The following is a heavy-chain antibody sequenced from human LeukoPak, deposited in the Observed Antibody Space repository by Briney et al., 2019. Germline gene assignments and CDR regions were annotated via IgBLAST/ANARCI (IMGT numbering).Heavy chain of an antibody. J-gene: IGHJ3*02. V-gene: IGHV4-59*01. CDR3: AQGPPEAFDI. CDR1: GGPISSYY. CDR2: IYYSGST. Sequence: PSETLFLTCTVSGGPISSYYWSWIRQPPGKGLEWIGYIYYSGSTNYNPSLKSRVTISVDTSKNQFSLKLSSVTAADTAVYYCAQGPPEAFDIWGQGTMVTISS.